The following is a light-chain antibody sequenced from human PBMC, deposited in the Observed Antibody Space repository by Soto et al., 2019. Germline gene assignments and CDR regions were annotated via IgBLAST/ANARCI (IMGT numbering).Light chain of an antibody. CDR1: ESISSC. J-gene: IGKJ1*01. V-gene: IGKV1-39*01. Sequence: DIQITQSPSSVSASVGDSGTIACRASESISSCVNWYHEKPVKAPKLVIYATTSLYSGAPSRFSGSGSGTDFTLTISSLHPEDFATYSCQQSYSTPWTFGQGTKVDIK. CDR3: QQSYSTPWT. CDR2: ATT.